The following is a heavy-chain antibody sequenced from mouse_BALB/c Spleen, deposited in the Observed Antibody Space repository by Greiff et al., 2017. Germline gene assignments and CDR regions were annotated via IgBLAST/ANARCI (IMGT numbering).Heavy chain of an antibody. CDR1: GYTFTDYA. J-gene: IGHJ3*01. D-gene: IGHD4-1*01. CDR3: AREEGLGRGFAY. CDR2: ISTYYGDA. V-gene: IGHV1S137*01. Sequence: QVQLQQSGAELVRPGVSVKISCKGSGYTFTDYAMHWVKQSHAKSLEWIGVISTYYGDASYNQKFKGKATMTVDKSSSTAYMELARLTSEDSAIYYCAREEGLGRGFAYWGQGTLVTVSA.